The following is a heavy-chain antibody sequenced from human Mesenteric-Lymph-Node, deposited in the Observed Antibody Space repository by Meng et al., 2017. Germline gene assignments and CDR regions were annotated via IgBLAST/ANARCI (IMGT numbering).Heavy chain of an antibody. D-gene: IGHD6-6*01. Sequence: ASVKVSCKTSGYTFTAHYIYWVRQAPGQGLEWMGRINPNVVGDTNYAQKFQGRVTMTRDTSISTAYMELSRLRSDDTAVYYCARDLFGEYGTPQNFDYWGQGTLVTVSS. CDR1: GYTFTAHY. V-gene: IGHV1-2*06. CDR3: ARDLFGEYGTPQNFDY. J-gene: IGHJ4*02. CDR2: INPNVVGDT.